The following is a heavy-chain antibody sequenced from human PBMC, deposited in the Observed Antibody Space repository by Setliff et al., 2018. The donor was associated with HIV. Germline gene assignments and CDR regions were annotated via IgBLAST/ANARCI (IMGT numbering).Heavy chain of an antibody. V-gene: IGHV3-11*04. CDR1: GFTFSDYY. J-gene: IGHJ5*02. Sequence: GGSLRLSCAASGFTFSDYYMNWIRQAPGKGLEWVSYISSSGDSRYYADSVKGRFTISRDNARRSLYLQMNSLRADDTAVYYCARASFPRYCSITSCFEKGWFDPWGQGTLVTVSS. D-gene: IGHD2-2*01. CDR3: ARASFPRYCSITSCFEKGWFDP. CDR2: ISSSGDSR.